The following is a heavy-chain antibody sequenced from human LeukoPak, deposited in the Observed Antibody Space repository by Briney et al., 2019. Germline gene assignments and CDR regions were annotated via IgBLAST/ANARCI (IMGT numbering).Heavy chain of an antibody. J-gene: IGHJ4*02. D-gene: IGHD3-22*01. CDR3: AKDRPNYHESNGHYYRPNGDY. Sequence: GXXRLSCAASGFTFSTYAMSWVRQAPGKGLEGVSSISSSGDRTFYADSVKDRFTISRDNSENTLYLQMSRLRAEDTAVYYCAKDRPNYHESNGHYYRPNGDYWGQGTLVTVSS. CDR1: GFTFSTYA. CDR2: ISSSGDRT. V-gene: IGHV3-23*01.